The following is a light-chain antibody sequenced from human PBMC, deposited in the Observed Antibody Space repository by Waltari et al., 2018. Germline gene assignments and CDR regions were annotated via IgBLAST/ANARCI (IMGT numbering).Light chain of an antibody. J-gene: IGKJ4*01. CDR2: AAS. CDR1: QGMSGY. V-gene: IGKV1-9*01. Sequence: DIQLTQSPSFLSASVGDRVTFTCRASQGMSGYLAGYQQKPNKAPKLLINAASTLQSGVPSRFSGGKSGTEFTLTISSLQPEDFATYFCQHVYSYPVTFGGGTTLDI. CDR3: QHVYSYPVT.